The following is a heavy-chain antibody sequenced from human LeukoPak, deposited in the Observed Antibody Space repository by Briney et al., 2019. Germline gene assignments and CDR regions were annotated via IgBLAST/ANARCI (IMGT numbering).Heavy chain of an antibody. Sequence: PGGSLRLSCAVSGLTFSDHYMDWVRQAPGKGLEWVSSISSSSSYIYYADSVKGRFTISRDNAKNSLYLQMNSLRAEDTAVYYCARDWDSSSGDYWGQGTLVTVSS. V-gene: IGHV3-21*01. J-gene: IGHJ4*02. CDR2: ISSSSSYI. D-gene: IGHD6-6*01. CDR3: ARDWDSSSGDY. CDR1: GLTFSDHY.